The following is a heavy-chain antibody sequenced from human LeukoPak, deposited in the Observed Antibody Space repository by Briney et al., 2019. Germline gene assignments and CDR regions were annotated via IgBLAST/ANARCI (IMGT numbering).Heavy chain of an antibody. CDR2: INHSGST. Sequence: PSETLSLTCAVYGGSFSGYYWSWIRQPPGKGLEWIGEINHSGSTNYNPSLKSRVTISVDTSKNQFSLKLSSVTAADTAVYYCARGALRYVDYWGQGTLVTVSS. CDR3: ARGALRYVDY. V-gene: IGHV4-34*01. D-gene: IGHD4-17*01. CDR1: GGSFSGYY. J-gene: IGHJ4*02.